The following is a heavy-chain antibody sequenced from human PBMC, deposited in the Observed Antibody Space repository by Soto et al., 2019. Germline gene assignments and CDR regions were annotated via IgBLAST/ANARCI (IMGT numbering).Heavy chain of an antibody. CDR3: AKRGVAWFNWVPFGV. CDR1: GFTFNNYV. D-gene: IGHD3-10*01. V-gene: IGHV3-23*01. J-gene: IGHJ3*01. Sequence: DVQLLESGGGLVQPGGSLRLSCAASGFTFNNYVMSWVRQAPGKGLEWVATISGSTVTTFYADSVKGRFTISRDNSRNPLYLQMNGLRAVDAAMYFCAKRGVAWFNWVPFGVWGPGTMVTVSS. CDR2: ISGSTVTT.